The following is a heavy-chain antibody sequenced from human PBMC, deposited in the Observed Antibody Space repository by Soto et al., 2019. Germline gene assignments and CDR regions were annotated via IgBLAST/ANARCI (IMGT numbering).Heavy chain of an antibody. D-gene: IGHD2-21*02. CDR1: GGTFSSYA. J-gene: IGHJ6*02. V-gene: IGHV1-69*06. Sequence: SVKVSCKASGGTFSSYAISWVRQAPGQGLEWMGGIIPIFGTANYAQKLQGRVTITADKSTSTAYMELSSLRSEDTAVYYCAKAYCGGDCYPDVAPFYYYYGMDVWGQGTTVTVSS. CDR3: AKAYCGGDCYPDVAPFYYYYGMDV. CDR2: IIPIFGTA.